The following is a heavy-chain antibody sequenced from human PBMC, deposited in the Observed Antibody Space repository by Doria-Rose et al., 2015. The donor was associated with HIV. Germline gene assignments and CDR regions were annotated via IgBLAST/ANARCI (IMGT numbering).Heavy chain of an antibody. V-gene: IGHV2-26*01. CDR3: ARIKSSRWYHKYYFDF. J-gene: IGHJ4*02. CDR1: GVSLSSPGMG. CDR2: IFSDDER. D-gene: IGHD6-13*01. Sequence: SGPVLVKPTETLTLTCTVSGVSLSSPGMGVSWIRQPLGKALEWLANIFSDDERSYRSSLKSRLTISSCTSKSQVVLTMTDMDPVDTATYYCARIKSSRWYHKYYFDFWGQGTLVIVSA.